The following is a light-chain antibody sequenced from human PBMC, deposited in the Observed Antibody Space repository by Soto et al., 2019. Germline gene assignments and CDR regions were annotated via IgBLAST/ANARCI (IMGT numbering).Light chain of an antibody. V-gene: IGKV1-5*03. J-gene: IGKJ1*01. Sequence: DIHMTQSPSTLSASVGDRVTITCRASQSISLWVAWYQQKPGRAPNLLIYKTSSLETGVPSRFSGCGSGTEFTLTISSLQPDDFATYYCQHYKDYSWTFGQGTKVEVK. CDR3: QHYKDYSWT. CDR2: KTS. CDR1: QSISLW.